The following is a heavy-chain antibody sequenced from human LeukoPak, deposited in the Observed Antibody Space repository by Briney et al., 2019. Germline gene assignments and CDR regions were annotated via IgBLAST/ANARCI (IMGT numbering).Heavy chain of an antibody. CDR2: INPNSGGT. J-gene: IGHJ6*02. CDR3: ASPGYSYGPNYYYYGMDV. D-gene: IGHD5-18*01. CDR1: GYTFTGYY. V-gene: IGHV1-2*06. Sequence: ASVKVSCKASGYTFTGYYMHWVRQAPGQGLEWMGRINPNSGGTNYARKFQGRVTMTRDTSISTAYMELSRLRSDDTAVYYCASPGYSYGPNYYYYGMDVWGQGTTVTVSS.